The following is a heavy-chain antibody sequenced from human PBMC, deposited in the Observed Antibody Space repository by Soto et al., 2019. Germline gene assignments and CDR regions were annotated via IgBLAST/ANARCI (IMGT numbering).Heavy chain of an antibody. V-gene: IGHV4-34*01. CDR2: INHSQNT. J-gene: IGHJ6*02. CDR3: ARGLIGRTYYYYGMDV. CDR1: GGSFSGYY. Sequence: PSETLSLTCAVYGGSFSGYYWSWIRQSPGQGLEWIGEINHSQNTNYNPSLKSRVTISLDTSNIQFSLRLRSVTAADTAVYFCARGLIGRTYYYYGMDVWGQGPRVTVSS.